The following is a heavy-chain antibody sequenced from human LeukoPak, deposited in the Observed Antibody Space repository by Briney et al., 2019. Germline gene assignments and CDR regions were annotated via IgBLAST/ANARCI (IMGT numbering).Heavy chain of an antibody. CDR1: GYTFTSYA. D-gene: IGHD6-13*01. J-gene: IGHJ3*02. CDR3: ARVYSSSWYNYGAFDI. V-gene: IGHV7-4-1*02. Sequence: ASVKVPCKASGYTFTSYAMNWVRQAPGQGLEWMGWINTNTGNPTYAQGFTGRFVFSLDTSVSTAYLQISSLKAEDTAVYYCARVYSSSWYNYGAFDIWGQGTMVTVSS. CDR2: INTNTGNP.